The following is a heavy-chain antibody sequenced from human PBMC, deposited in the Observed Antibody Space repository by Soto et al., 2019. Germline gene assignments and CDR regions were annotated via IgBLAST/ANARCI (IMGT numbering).Heavy chain of an antibody. V-gene: IGHV4-61*01. CDR3: ARRLAAKPKYYFDF. CDR2: VYYSGST. J-gene: IGHJ4*02. CDR1: GGSVSSDIYY. D-gene: IGHD2-2*01. Sequence: PSETLSLTCTVSGGSVSSDIYYWSWIRQPPGKGLEWIGYVYYSGSTNYNPSLKSRVTISIDTSKNQFSLRLSSVTAADTAVYYGARRLAAKPKYYFDFWGQGTLVTVSS.